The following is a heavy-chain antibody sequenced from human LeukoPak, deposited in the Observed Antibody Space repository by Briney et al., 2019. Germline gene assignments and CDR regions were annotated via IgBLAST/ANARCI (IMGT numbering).Heavy chain of an antibody. V-gene: IGHV1-8*01. D-gene: IGHD6-13*01. J-gene: IGHJ5*02. CDR1: GYTFTSYD. Sequence: ASVKVSCKASGYTFTSYDINWVRQATGQGLEWMGWMNPNSGNTGYAQKFQGRVTMTRNTSISTAYMELSSLRSEDTAVYYCARGSSWHNWFDPWGQGALVTASS. CDR3: ARGSSWHNWFDP. CDR2: MNPNSGNT.